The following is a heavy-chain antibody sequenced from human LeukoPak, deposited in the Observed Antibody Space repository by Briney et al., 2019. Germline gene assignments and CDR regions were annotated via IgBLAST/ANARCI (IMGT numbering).Heavy chain of an antibody. V-gene: IGHV3-23*01. Sequence: TGGSLRLSCVASGFTVSNNGLSWFRQAPGKRLEWVSDISGVGNTYYAESVKGRFTISRDNSKNTLYLQMNSLRAEDTAVYYCAKAKPLYYYDSSGYCDYWGQGTLVTVSS. CDR1: GFTVSNNG. J-gene: IGHJ4*02. CDR2: ISGVGNT. D-gene: IGHD3-22*01. CDR3: AKAKPLYYYDSSGYCDY.